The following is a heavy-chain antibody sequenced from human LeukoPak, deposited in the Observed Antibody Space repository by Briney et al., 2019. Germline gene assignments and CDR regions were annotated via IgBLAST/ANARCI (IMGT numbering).Heavy chain of an antibody. J-gene: IGHJ4*02. CDR3: ATSRLGYCSGGSCYSLDY. CDR1: GGTFSSYA. Sequence: ASVKVSCKASGGTFSSYAISWVRQAPGQGLEWMGGIIPIFGTANYAQKFQGRVTITTDESTSTAYMELSSLRSEDTAVYYCATSRLGYCSGGSCYSLDYWGQGPLVTVSS. D-gene: IGHD2-15*01. V-gene: IGHV1-69*05. CDR2: IIPIFGTA.